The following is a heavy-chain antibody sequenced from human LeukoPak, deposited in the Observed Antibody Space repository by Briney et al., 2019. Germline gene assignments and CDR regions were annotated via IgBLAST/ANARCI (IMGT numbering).Heavy chain of an antibody. CDR1: GVSFSGYY. Sequence: PSETLSLTCAVYGVSFSGYYWSWIRQPPGKGLEWIGEINHSGSTNYNPSLKSRVTISVDTSKNQFSLKLSSVTAADTAVYYCARDYYDSSGYYARAFDIWGQGTMVTVSS. D-gene: IGHD3-22*01. CDR3: ARDYYDSSGYYARAFDI. J-gene: IGHJ3*02. V-gene: IGHV4-34*01. CDR2: INHSGST.